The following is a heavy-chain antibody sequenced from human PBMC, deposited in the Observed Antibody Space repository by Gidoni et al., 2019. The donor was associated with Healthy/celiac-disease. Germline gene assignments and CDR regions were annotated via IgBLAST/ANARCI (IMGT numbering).Heavy chain of an antibody. CDR2: ISSSGSTI. Sequence: ASGFTFSDYYMSWIRQAPGKGLEWVSYISSSGSTIYYADSVKGRFTISRDNAKNSLYLQMNSLRAEDTAVYYCARDGSMVRGVIIGWGQGTLVTVSS. V-gene: IGHV3-11*01. CDR3: ARDGSMVRGVIIG. J-gene: IGHJ4*02. CDR1: GFTFSDYY. D-gene: IGHD3-10*01.